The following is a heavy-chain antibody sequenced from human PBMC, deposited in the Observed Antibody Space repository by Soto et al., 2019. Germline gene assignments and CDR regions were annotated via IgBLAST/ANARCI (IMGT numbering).Heavy chain of an antibody. Sequence: GSLRLSCAASGFTFSSYAMSWVRQAPGKGLEWVSAISGSGSSTYYAHSVKGRFTISRDNSKNTLYLQMNSLRDEDTAIYYCATVSGALVYLGYWGQGTLVTVSS. J-gene: IGHJ4*02. CDR3: ATVSGALVYLGY. CDR2: ISGSGSST. D-gene: IGHD3-16*01. V-gene: IGHV3-23*01. CDR1: GFTFSSYA.